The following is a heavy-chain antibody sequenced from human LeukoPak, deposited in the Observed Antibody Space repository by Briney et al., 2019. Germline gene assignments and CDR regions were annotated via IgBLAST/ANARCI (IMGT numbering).Heavy chain of an antibody. CDR1: GGSISNYY. CDR2: IYYSGNT. CDR3: AGDSYGMDV. Sequence: PSETLSLTCTVSGGSISNYYWNWIRQPPGKGLEWMGYIYYSGNTNYNPSLKSRVTISVDTSKNQFSLNLIYVTAADTAVYYCAGDSYGMDVWGQGTTVTVAS. D-gene: IGHD3-22*01. J-gene: IGHJ6*02. V-gene: IGHV4-59*08.